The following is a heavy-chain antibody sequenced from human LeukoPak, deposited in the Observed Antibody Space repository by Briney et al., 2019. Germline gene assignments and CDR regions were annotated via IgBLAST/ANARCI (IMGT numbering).Heavy chain of an antibody. J-gene: IGHJ4*02. Sequence: SETLSLTCAVSGYSISSGYYWGWIRQPPGKGLEWIGSIYHSGSTYYNPSLKSRVTISVDTSKNQFSLNLSAVTAADTAVYYCARRPGYYFDYWGQGTLATVSS. V-gene: IGHV4-38-2*01. CDR3: ARRPGYYFDY. CDR1: GYSISSGYY. CDR2: IYHSGST.